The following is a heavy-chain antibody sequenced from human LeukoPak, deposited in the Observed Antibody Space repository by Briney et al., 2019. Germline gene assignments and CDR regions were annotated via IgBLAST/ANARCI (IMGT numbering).Heavy chain of an antibody. CDR2: IYHSGST. CDR1: DYSISSAYY. Sequence: KPSETLSLTCAVSDYSISSAYYWGWIRQPAGKGLEWIGSIYHSGSTDYNPSLKSRVTISVDTSKNQFSLKLRSVTAADTAVYYCARDQAYCGGDCYFDFWGQGTLVTVSS. D-gene: IGHD2-21*02. CDR3: ARDQAYCGGDCYFDF. V-gene: IGHV4-38-2*02. J-gene: IGHJ4*02.